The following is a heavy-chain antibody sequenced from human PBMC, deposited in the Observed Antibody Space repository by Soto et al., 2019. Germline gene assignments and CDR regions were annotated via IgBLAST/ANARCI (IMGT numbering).Heavy chain of an antibody. CDR3: ARDPRTVATGN. Sequence: PGGSLRLSCAASGFTFSSYWMSWVRQTPGKGLEWVANIKQDGSEKYYVDSVKGRFTISRDNAKNSLYLQMNSLRADDTAVYYCARDPRTVATGNWGQGTLVTVSS. D-gene: IGHD4-17*01. V-gene: IGHV3-7*01. CDR2: IKQDGSEK. J-gene: IGHJ4*02. CDR1: GFTFSSYW.